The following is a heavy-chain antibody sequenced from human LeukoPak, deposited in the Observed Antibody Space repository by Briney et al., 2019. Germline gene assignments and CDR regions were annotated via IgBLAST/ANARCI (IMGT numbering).Heavy chain of an antibody. CDR1: GFTFGSYG. Sequence: GGSLRLSCAASGFTFGSYGMHWVRQAPGKGLEWVAVISYDGSNKYYADSVKGRFTISRDNSKNTLYLQMNSLRAEDTAVYYCAKDAGPDIVVVPAALDYWGQGTLVTVSS. CDR3: AKDAGPDIVVVPAALDY. J-gene: IGHJ4*02. CDR2: ISYDGSNK. D-gene: IGHD2-2*01. V-gene: IGHV3-30*18.